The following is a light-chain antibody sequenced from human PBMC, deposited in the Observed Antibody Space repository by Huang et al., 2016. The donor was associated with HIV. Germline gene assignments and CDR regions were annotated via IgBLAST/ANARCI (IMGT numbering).Light chain of an antibody. J-gene: IGKJ1*01. CDR3: QQYNKWPRT. CDR2: GAS. CDR1: QSVSSD. V-gene: IGKV3-15*01. Sequence: EIVMTQSPATLSVSPGERASLYCRASQSVSSDLAWYQQRPGQAPRLLIYGASTRATGIPARFSGSGSGTEFTLTISSLQSEDFAVYNCQQYNKWPRTFGQGTKVEIK.